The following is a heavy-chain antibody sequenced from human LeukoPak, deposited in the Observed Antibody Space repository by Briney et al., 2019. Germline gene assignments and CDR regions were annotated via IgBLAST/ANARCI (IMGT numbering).Heavy chain of an antibody. J-gene: IGHJ4*02. CDR1: GFTFSSYA. CDR2: IRGKANSYAT. D-gene: IGHD5-18*01. V-gene: IGHV3-73*01. Sequence: GGSLRLSCAASGFTFSSYAMHWVRQASGKGLEWVGRIRGKANSYATAFAASVKGRFTMSRDDSENTAYLQMNSLKTEDTAVYYCSTSGDTSMVMGYWGQGTLVTVSS. CDR3: STSGDTSMVMGY.